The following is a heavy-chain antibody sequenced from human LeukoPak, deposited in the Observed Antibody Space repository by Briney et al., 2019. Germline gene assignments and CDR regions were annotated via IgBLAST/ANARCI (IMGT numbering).Heavy chain of an antibody. V-gene: IGHV4-59*01. Sequence: SETLSLTCTVSGGSISSYYWSWIRQPPGKGLEWIGYIYYSASTNYNPSLKSRVTISVDTSKNQFSLKLSSVTAADTALYYCARAKPSPYCSGGSCYSAWFDPWGQGTLVTVSS. CDR3: ARAKPSPYCSGGSCYSAWFDP. CDR2: IYYSAST. J-gene: IGHJ5*02. D-gene: IGHD2-15*01. CDR1: GGSISSYY.